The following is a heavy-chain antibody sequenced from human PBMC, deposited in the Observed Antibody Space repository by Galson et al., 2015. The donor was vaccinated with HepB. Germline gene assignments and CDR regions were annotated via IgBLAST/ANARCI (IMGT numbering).Heavy chain of an antibody. CDR1: GFTFRLRD. Sequence: CLILSCAAPGFTFRLRDIIWDLQAPGHAVVWVAVVTQGGSARHYVDSVKGRFTISRDNAKNSLYLQMNSLRAEDTAVYFCARGRGFLIDYWGQGTLVSVSS. CDR3: ARGRGFLIDY. D-gene: IGHD3-3*01. J-gene: IGHJ4*02. V-gene: IGHV3-7*03. CDR2: VTQGGSAR.